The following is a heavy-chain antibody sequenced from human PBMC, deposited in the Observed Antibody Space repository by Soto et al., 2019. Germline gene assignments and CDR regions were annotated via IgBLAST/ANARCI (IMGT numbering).Heavy chain of an antibody. CDR1: GYTLTSYD. D-gene: IGHD5-18*01. V-gene: IGHV1-8*01. Sequence: GASVKVSCKASGYTLTSYDIYWVRQATGQGLEWMGWMNPNSGNTGYAQKFQGRVTMTRNTSISTAYMELSSLRVEDTAVYYCAKVGFPYSYGYLFYYWGQGTLVTVSS. J-gene: IGHJ4*02. CDR3: AKVGFPYSYGYLFYY. CDR2: MNPNSGNT.